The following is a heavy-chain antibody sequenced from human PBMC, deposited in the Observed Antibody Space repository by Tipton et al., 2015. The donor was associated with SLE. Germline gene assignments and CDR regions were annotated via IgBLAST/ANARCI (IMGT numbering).Heavy chain of an antibody. CDR2: VYYSGST. Sequence: GLVKPSETLSLICTVSGDSISANSYHWGWARQPPGKGLEWIGNVYYSGSTYYSASLRSRVTISLDRSKNHFSLTLNSVTAADTAVYYCAKTTVYSNDWPYFDHWGQGTLVTVSS. CDR3: AKTTVYSNDWPYFDH. D-gene: IGHD6-19*01. V-gene: IGHV4-39*07. CDR1: GDSISANSYH. J-gene: IGHJ4*02.